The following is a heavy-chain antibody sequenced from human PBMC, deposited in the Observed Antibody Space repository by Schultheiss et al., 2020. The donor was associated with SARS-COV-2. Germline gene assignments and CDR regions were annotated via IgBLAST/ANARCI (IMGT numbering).Heavy chain of an antibody. CDR3: ARDRGGSGWSHYYYYGMDV. D-gene: IGHD6-19*01. J-gene: IGHJ6*02. CDR2: IHYSGST. V-gene: IGHV4-61*01. CDR1: GGSISSGSYY. Sequence: SETLSLTCTVSGGSISSGSYYWSWIRQPPGKGLEWIGYIHYSGSTKNNPSLKSRVTISVDTSKNQFSLKLSSVTAADTAVYYCARDRGGSGWSHYYYYGMDVWGQGTTVTVSS.